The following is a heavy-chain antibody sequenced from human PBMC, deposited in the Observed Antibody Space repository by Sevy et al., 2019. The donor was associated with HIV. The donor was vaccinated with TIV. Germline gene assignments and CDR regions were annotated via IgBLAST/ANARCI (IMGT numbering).Heavy chain of an antibody. CDR2: IYPGDSDT. CDR1: GYSFTSYW. D-gene: IGHD4-4*01. Sequence: GKSLKISCKGSGYSFTSYWIGWVRQMPGKGLEWMGIIYPGDSDTRDSPSFQGQVTISVDKSISTAYLQWSSLKASDTAMYYCARNRVYNSDYWGQGTLVTVSS. J-gene: IGHJ4*02. V-gene: IGHV5-51*01. CDR3: ARNRVYNSDY.